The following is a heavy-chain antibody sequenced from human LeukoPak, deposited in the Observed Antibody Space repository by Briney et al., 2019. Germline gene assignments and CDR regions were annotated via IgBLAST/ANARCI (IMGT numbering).Heavy chain of an antibody. CDR1: GGSISSYY. V-gene: IGHV4-59*01. CDR2: INYRGST. Sequence: SETLSLTCTVSGGSISSYYWSWIRHPPGKGLEWIAYINYRGSTNYNPSLKSRVTISADTSKNQFSLKLSSVTAADTAMYYCASGSHNWFDPWGQGTLVTVSS. CDR3: ASGSHNWFDP. J-gene: IGHJ5*02.